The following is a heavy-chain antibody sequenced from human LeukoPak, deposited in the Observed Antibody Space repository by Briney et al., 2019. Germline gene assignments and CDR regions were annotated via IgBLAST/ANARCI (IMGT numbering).Heavy chain of an antibody. CDR1: GGSISSYY. D-gene: IGHD4-23*01. Sequence: SETLSLTCTVSGGSISSYYWSWIRQPPGKGLEWIGYIYYSGSTNYNPSLKSRVTISVETSKNQFSLKLSSVTAADTAVYYCARRLVMDGGNSFEAFDIWGQGTMVTVSS. V-gene: IGHV4-59*01. CDR3: ARRLVMDGGNSFEAFDI. J-gene: IGHJ3*02. CDR2: IYYSGST.